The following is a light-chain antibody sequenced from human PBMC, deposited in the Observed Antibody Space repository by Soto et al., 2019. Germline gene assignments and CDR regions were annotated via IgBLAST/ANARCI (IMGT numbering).Light chain of an antibody. CDR1: QGINDY. V-gene: IGKV1-9*01. CDR3: RQFNTYPLT. CDR2: AAS. J-gene: IGKJ4*01. Sequence: DIQLTQSPSFLSASVGDRVTITCRDSQGINDYLAWYQQKPGKAPKLLIYAASTLQSEVPSRFSGSASGTEFTLTISNLQPEDFATYYCRQFNTYPLTFGEGTKVEVK.